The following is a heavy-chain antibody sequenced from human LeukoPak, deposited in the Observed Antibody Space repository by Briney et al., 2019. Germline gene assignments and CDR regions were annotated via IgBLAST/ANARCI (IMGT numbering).Heavy chain of an antibody. D-gene: IGHD6-19*01. CDR1: GGSISSYF. Sequence: SETLSPTCTVSGGSISSYFWSWIRQPPGKGLEWIGYIYYSGSTNYNPSLKSRVTMSVDTSKNQFSLKLSSVTAADTAVYYCARIDRAVAGTIDYWGQGTLVTVSS. CDR2: IYYSGST. V-gene: IGHV4-59*08. CDR3: ARIDRAVAGTIDY. J-gene: IGHJ4*02.